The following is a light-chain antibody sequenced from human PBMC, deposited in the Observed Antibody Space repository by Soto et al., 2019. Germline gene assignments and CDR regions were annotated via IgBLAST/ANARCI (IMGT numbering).Light chain of an antibody. J-gene: IGKJ4*01. CDR2: GAS. CDR1: QDMNTY. Sequence: DIQMTQSPSSLSASVGDRVTITCRASQDMNTYIAWYQHTPGKAPKLLIYGASTLQSGVPARFSGSESGAVFTLRISSLQPEDFATYYCQQLNSYPLTFGGGTKVDI. V-gene: IGKV1-9*01. CDR3: QQLNSYPLT.